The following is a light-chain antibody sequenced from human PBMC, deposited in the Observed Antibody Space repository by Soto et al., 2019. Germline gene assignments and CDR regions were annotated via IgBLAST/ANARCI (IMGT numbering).Light chain of an antibody. V-gene: IGKV3-20*01. CDR3: QQYGSSGT. Sequence: EIVGTQSLATMSLSTGERATXSCRASQSVSNNYLAWYQQRPGQAPRLLIYGASNRATGIPDRFSGSGSGTDFTLTISRLEPEDFAVYYCQQYGSSGTFGERTKLGIK. J-gene: IGKJ4*02. CDR1: QSVSNNY. CDR2: GAS.